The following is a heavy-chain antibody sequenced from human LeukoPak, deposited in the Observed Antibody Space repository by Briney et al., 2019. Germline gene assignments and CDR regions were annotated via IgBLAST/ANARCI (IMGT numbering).Heavy chain of an antibody. D-gene: IGHD2-2*01. CDR3: AKVLTLLGYCSSTSCYGPIDY. V-gene: IGHV3-23*01. Sequence: GGSLRLSCGASGFTFSSYAMSWVRQAPGKGLEWVSAISGSGGSTYYADSVKGRFTSSRDKSKNTLYLQMNSLRAEDTAVHYCAKVLTLLGYCSSTSCYGPIDYWGQGTLVTVSS. CDR1: GFTFSSYA. J-gene: IGHJ4*02. CDR2: ISGSGGST.